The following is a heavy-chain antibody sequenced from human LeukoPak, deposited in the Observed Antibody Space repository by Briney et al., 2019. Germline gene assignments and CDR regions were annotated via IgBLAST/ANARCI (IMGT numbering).Heavy chain of an antibody. CDR1: GFTVSSNY. CDR3: ARDRLLYYYDSGPTGHFQH. V-gene: IGHV3-7*01. Sequence: GGSLRLSCAASGFTVSSNYMSWVRQAPGKGLEWVANMRDDGSEEFYVNSVKGRFTISRDNAKNSLYLQMSSLRADDTAVYYCARDRLLYYYDSGPTGHFQHWGQGTLVTV. D-gene: IGHD3-22*01. J-gene: IGHJ1*01. CDR2: MRDDGSEE.